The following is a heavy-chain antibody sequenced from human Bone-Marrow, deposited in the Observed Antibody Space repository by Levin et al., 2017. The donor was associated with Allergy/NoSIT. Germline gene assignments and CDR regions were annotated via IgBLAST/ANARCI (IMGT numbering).Heavy chain of an antibody. Sequence: SETLSLTCTVSGGSISSYYWSWIRQPAGKGLEWIGRIYTSGSTNYNPSLKSRVTMSVDTSKNQFSLKLSSVTAADTAVYYCARVPLAVAGKDNWSHEVFFDYWGQGTLVTVSS. CDR1: GGSISSYY. CDR2: IYTSGST. V-gene: IGHV4-4*07. J-gene: IGHJ4*02. CDR3: ARVPLAVAGKDNWSHEVFFDY. D-gene: IGHD6-19*01.